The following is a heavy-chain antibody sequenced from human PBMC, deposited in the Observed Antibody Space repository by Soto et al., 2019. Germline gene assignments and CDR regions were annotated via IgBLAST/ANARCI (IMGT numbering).Heavy chain of an antibody. CDR2: ISYDGNNK. CDR3: ARDGVVGATTLGGHYFDA. Sequence: QVQLVESGGGVVQPGSSLRLSCVDSGFTLRSHGMHWVRQAPGKGLEWVAVISYDGNNKVYGKSVKGRFTISRDNSKNTLYLQMNSLRVEDTAVYYCARDGVVGATTLGGHYFDAWGQGTPVIVSS. D-gene: IGHD1-26*01. CDR1: GFTLRSHG. V-gene: IGHV3-30*03. J-gene: IGHJ4*02.